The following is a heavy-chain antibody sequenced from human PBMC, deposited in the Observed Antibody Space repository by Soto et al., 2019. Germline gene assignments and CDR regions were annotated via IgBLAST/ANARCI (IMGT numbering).Heavy chain of an antibody. CDR3: ARERDDSRWSSAEYIQH. Sequence: ASVKFSCKASGYTFTNFGIHWVRQAPGQGLEWMGWISAYNGNTNYAQKLQGRVTMTTDTSTSTAYMELRSLRSDDTAVYYCARERDDSRWSSAEYIQHWGQGTLVTVSS. J-gene: IGHJ1*01. V-gene: IGHV1-18*01. D-gene: IGHD3-22*01. CDR1: GYTFTNFG. CDR2: ISAYNGNT.